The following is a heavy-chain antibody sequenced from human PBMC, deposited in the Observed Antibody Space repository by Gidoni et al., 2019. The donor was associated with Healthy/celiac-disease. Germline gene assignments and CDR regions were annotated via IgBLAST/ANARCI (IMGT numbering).Heavy chain of an antibody. CDR1: GGSISSYY. J-gene: IGHJ4*02. D-gene: IGHD1-1*01. CDR2: IYYSGST. CDR3: ARDRNLDY. Sequence: QVQLHESGPGLVKPSETLSLTCTVSGGSISSYYWSWIRQPPGKGLEWIGYIYYSGSTNYNPSLKSRVTISVDTSKNQFSLKLSSVTAADTAVYYCARDRNLDYWGQGTLVTVSS. V-gene: IGHV4-59*01.